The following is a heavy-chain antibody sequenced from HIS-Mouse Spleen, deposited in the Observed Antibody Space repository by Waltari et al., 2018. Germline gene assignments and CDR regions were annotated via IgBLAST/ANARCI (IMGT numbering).Heavy chain of an antibody. CDR3: ARIAEGYSSGWYAFDY. D-gene: IGHD6-19*01. J-gene: IGHJ4*02. V-gene: IGHV2-70*15. CDR1: GFSLSTSGMC. CDR2: IDWDDDK. Sequence: QVTLRESGPALVKPTQTLTLTCTFSGFSLSTSGMCVSWIRQPPGKALEWLARIDWDDDKYYSTSLKPRITISKDTSKNQVVLTMTNMDPVDTATYYCARIAEGYSSGWYAFDYWGQGTLVTVSS.